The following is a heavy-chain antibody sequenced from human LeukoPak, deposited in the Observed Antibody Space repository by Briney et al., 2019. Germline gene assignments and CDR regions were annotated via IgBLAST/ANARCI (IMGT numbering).Heavy chain of an antibody. CDR3: ARAAGKQGGAFDI. V-gene: IGHV4-59*01. CDR2: IYYSGST. D-gene: IGHD3-10*01. J-gene: IGHJ3*02. Sequence: PSETLSLTCTVSGGSISSYYWSWIRQPPGKGLEWIGYIYYSGSTNYNPSLKSRVTISVDTSKNQFSLKLSSVTAADTAVYYCARAAGKQGGAFDIWGQGTMVTVSS. CDR1: GGSISSYY.